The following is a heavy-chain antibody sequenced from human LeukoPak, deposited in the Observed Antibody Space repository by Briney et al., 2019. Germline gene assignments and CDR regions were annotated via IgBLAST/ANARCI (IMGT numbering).Heavy chain of an antibody. CDR1: GGSMTDYY. J-gene: IGHJ4*02. CDR2: MHSTGST. Sequence: PSETLSLTCTVSGGSMTDYYWSWIRQPPGKGLEWLGYMHSTGSTNYNPSLKSRVTISVDTSKKQFSLKLRSVTAADTAVYYCARDVYDSSGYYLLGDNWGQGTLVTVSS. D-gene: IGHD3-22*01. V-gene: IGHV4-59*01. CDR3: ARDVYDSSGYYLLGDN.